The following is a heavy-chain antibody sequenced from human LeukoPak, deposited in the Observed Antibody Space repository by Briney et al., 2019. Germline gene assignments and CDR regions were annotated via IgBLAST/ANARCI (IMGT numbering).Heavy chain of an antibody. D-gene: IGHD6-25*01. Sequence: SETLSLTCTVSGSSISSHYCSWIRQPAGKGLEWIGRIYTSGNTMYNPSLGSRITMSIDTSKNQFSLKLNSVTAADTAVYYCATERLVGPFDYWAQGTLVTVSS. V-gene: IGHV4-4*07. CDR2: IYTSGNT. CDR1: GSSISSHY. J-gene: IGHJ4*02. CDR3: ATERLVGPFDY.